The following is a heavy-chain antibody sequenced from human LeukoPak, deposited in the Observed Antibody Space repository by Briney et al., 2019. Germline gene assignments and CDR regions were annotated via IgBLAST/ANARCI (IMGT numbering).Heavy chain of an antibody. CDR2: IIPILGIA. V-gene: IGHV1-69*04. J-gene: IGHJ4*02. Sequence: SVKVSCKASGGTFISYAISWVRQAPGQGLEWMGRIIPILGIANYAQKFQGRVTITADKSTSTAYMELSSLRSEDTAVYYCARDRSGSYYFDYWGQGTLVTVSS. D-gene: IGHD1-26*01. CDR3: ARDRSGSYYFDY. CDR1: GGTFISYA.